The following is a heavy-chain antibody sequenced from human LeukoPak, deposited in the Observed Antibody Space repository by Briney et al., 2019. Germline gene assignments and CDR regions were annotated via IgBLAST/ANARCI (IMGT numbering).Heavy chain of an antibody. Sequence: ASVKVSCKASGYTFTGYYMHWVRQAPGQGLEWMGWINPNSGGTNYAQKFQGRVTMTRDTSISTAYMELSRLRSDDTAVYYCARGPRIAVAGTEDRFDPWGQGILVTVSS. D-gene: IGHD6-19*01. CDR1: GYTFTGYY. CDR2: INPNSGGT. V-gene: IGHV1-2*02. CDR3: ARGPRIAVAGTEDRFDP. J-gene: IGHJ5*02.